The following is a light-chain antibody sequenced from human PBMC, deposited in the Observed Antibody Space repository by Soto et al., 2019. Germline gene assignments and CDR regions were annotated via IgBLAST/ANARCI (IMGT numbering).Light chain of an antibody. CDR1: QSISSY. CDR2: AAS. CDR3: QQSYSTLLT. J-gene: IGKJ4*01. Sequence: DIQMTQSPSSLSASVGDRVTITCRASQSISSYLNWYQQKPGKAPNLLIYAASSLQSGVPSRFSGSGSGTDFTLTISSPQPEDFATYYCQQSYSTLLTFGGGTKVAIK. V-gene: IGKV1-39*01.